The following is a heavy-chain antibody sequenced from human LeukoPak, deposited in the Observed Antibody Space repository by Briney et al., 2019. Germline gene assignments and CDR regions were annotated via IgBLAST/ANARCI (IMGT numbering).Heavy chain of an antibody. D-gene: IGHD3-10*01. CDR3: ARESRYYGSGSFGY. J-gene: IGHJ4*02. V-gene: IGHV1-18*04. Sequence: ASVKVSCKASGYTFTSYGISWVRQAPGQGLEWMGWISAYNGNTNHAQKLQGRVTMTTDTSTSTAYMELRSLGSDDTAVYYCARESRYYGSGSFGYWGQGTLVTVSS. CDR2: ISAYNGNT. CDR1: GYTFTSYG.